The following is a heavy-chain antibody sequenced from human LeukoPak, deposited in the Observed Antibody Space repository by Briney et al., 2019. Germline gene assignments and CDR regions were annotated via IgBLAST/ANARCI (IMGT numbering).Heavy chain of an antibody. CDR1: GGSISSYY. CDR2: IYYSGST. CDR3: ARGYGDSSPHFDY. Sequence: PSETLSLTCTVSGGSISSYYWSWIRQPPGKGLEWIGYIYYSGSTYYNPSLKSRVTISVDTSKNQFSLKLSSVTAADTAVYYCARGYGDSSPHFDYWGQGTLVTVSS. D-gene: IGHD4-17*01. V-gene: IGHV4-59*06. J-gene: IGHJ4*02.